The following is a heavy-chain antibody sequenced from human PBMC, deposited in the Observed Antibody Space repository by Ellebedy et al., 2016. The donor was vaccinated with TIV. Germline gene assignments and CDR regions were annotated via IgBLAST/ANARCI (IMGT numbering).Heavy chain of an antibody. D-gene: IGHD2-15*01. J-gene: IGHJ3*02. V-gene: IGHV1-69*13. CDR1: GGTFSSYA. CDR2: FIPLFGTA. CDR3: AKKYGDSSDIDLDAFDI. Sequence: ASVKVSXKASGGTFSSYAISWVRQTPGQGLELMGGFIPLFGTANYAQKFQGRVTITADDSTSTAYMELSSLRSEDTAVYYCAKKYGDSSDIDLDAFDIWGQGTMVTVSS.